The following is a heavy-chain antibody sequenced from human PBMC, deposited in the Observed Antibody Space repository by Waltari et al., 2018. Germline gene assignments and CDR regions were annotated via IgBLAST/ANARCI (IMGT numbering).Heavy chain of an antibody. CDR3: ARGETINYYYMDV. D-gene: IGHD1-20*01. CDR1: GYTFTSYY. J-gene: IGHJ6*03. Sequence: QAQLVQSGAEVKKPGASVKASCKASGYTFTSYYMHWARQAPGQGLEWMGIINPSGGSTSYAQKFQGRVTMTRDTSTSTDYMELSSLRSEDTAVYYCARGETINYYYMDVWGKGTTVTVSS. V-gene: IGHV1-46*01. CDR2: INPSGGST.